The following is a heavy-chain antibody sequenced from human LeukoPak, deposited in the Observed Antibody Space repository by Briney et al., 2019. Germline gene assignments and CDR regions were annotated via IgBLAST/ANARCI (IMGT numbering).Heavy chain of an antibody. J-gene: IGHJ4*02. V-gene: IGHV1-24*01. CDR2: FDPEDGET. CDR3: ARVVRSGQQQLVQKIIDY. CDR1: GYTLTELS. D-gene: IGHD6-13*01. Sequence: ASVKVSCKVSGYTLTELSMHWVRQAPGKGLEWMGGFDPEDGETIYAQKFQGRVTMTEDTSTDTAYMELSSLRSDDTAVYYCARVVRSGQQQLVQKIIDYWGQGTLVTVSS.